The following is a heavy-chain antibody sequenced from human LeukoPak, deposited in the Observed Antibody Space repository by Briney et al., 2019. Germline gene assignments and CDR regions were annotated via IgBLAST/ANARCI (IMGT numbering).Heavy chain of an antibody. Sequence: ASVKVSCKASGYTFTTYWIHCGRQAPGQGLEWMGWTNPTSGGTNYAQKFQGRVTMPRDTSISTAYMQLSRLTSDDTAVYYCARGVLSGAYGGYFDYWGQGALVTVSS. D-gene: IGHD4-17*01. J-gene: IGHJ4*02. CDR2: TNPTSGGT. CDR3: ARGVLSGAYGGYFDY. CDR1: GYTFTTYW. V-gene: IGHV1-2*02.